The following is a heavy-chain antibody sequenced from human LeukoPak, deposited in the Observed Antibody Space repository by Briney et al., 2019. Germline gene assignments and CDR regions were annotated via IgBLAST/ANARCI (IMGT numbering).Heavy chain of an antibody. V-gene: IGHV1-69*04. Sequence: SVKVSCKASGGTFSSYAISWVRQAPGQGLEGMGRIIPIFGIANYAQKFQGRVTITADKSTSTAYMELSSLRSEDTAVYYCARLMADIVVVPATIRDGMDVWGQGTTVTVSS. J-gene: IGHJ6*02. CDR3: ARLMADIVVVPATIRDGMDV. CDR1: GGTFSSYA. D-gene: IGHD2-2*02. CDR2: IIPIFGIA.